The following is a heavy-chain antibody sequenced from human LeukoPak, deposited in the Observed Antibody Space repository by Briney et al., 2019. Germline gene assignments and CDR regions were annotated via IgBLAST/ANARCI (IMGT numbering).Heavy chain of an antibody. J-gene: IGHJ4*02. D-gene: IGHD3-3*01. CDR1: GFTFSIYA. V-gene: IGHV3-23*01. Sequence: PGGSLRLSCAASGFTFSIYAMTWVRQAPGKGLEWVSAIGDSGGSTYYADSVKGRFTISRDNSKNTLSLQMNCLRAEDTAVYYCAKDRGWSDYWGQGTLVTVSS. CDR2: IGDSGGST. CDR3: AKDRGWSDY.